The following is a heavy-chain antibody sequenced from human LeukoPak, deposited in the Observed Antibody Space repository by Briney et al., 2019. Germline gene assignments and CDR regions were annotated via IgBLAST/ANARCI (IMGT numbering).Heavy chain of an antibody. J-gene: IGHJ4*02. CDR3: ARGRRVVVGATSAFDY. CDR1: GYTFTGYY. V-gene: IGHV1-2*02. Sequence: ASVKVSCXASGYTFTGYYMHWVREAPGQGLEWMGWINPNSGGTNDAQKVQGRVTMTRDTSISTAYMELSRLRSDDTAVYYCARGRRVVVGATSAFDYWGQGTLVTVSS. CDR2: INPNSGGT. D-gene: IGHD1-26*01.